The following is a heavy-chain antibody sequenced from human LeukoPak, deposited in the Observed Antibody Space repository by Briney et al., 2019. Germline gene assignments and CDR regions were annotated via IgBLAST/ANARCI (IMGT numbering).Heavy chain of an antibody. V-gene: IGHV3-20*04. J-gene: IGHJ4*02. CDR2: INWNGGST. CDR1: GFTSDDYG. D-gene: IGHD4-11*01. CDR3: ARDHHIDYSNSLGPYDY. Sequence: PGGSLRLSCAASGFTSDDYGMSWVRQAPGKGLEWVSGINWNGGSTGYADSVKGRFTISRDNAKNSLYLQMNSLRAEDTALYYCARDHHIDYSNSLGPYDYWGQGTLVTVSS.